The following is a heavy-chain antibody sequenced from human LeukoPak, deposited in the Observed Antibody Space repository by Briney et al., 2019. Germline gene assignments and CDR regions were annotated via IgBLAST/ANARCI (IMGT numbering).Heavy chain of an antibody. J-gene: IGHJ4*02. CDR2: ISAYNGNT. D-gene: IGHD1-26*01. Sequence: GASVTVSCKASGYTFTSYGISWVRQAPGQGREWMGWISAYNGNTNYAQKLQGRVTMTTDTSTSTAYMELSSLRSEDMAVYYCARGSGTISPFDYWGQGTLVTVSS. V-gene: IGHV1-18*03. CDR1: GYTFTSYG. CDR3: ARGSGTISPFDY.